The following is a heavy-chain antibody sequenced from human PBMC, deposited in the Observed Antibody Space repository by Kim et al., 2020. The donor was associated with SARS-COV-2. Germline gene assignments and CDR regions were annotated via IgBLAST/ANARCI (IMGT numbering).Heavy chain of an antibody. J-gene: IGHJ6*02. CDR3: AKMVIMDGYNYFYYYAMDV. Sequence: GGSLRLSCVASGFTFDTYAMSWVRQAPGKGLEWVSVISGGARNKFSADSVGGRFTISSDNSKETLYLQMNSLRDEDTALYYCAKMVIMDGYNYFYYYAMDVWGQGTTVTVSS. CDR1: GFTFDTYA. D-gene: IGHD2-21*01. CDR2: ISGGARNK. V-gene: IGHV3-23*01.